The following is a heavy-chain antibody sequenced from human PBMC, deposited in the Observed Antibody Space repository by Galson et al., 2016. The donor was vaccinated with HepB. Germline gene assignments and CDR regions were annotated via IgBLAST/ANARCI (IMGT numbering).Heavy chain of an antibody. CDR1: GFTLRNHA. J-gene: IGHJ5*02. D-gene: IGHD2-8*02. CDR3: ASTLFCTDSACHDWLDP. CDR2: IWHDGSEK. Sequence: SLRLSCAASGFTLRNHAVHWVRQAPGQGLEWVAVIWHDGSEKFYAASVEGRFAISRDNLRNTWYLQMNSLGGEDTAMYHCASTLFCTDSACHDWLDPWGQGTLVTVSS. V-gene: IGHV3-33*08.